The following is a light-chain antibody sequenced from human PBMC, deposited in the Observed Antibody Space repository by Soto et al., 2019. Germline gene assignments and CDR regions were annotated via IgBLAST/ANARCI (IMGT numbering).Light chain of an antibody. CDR3: SSYTSSSTLSYV. Sequence: QSALTQPASVSGSPGQPITISCTGTSSDVGGYNYVSWYQQHPGKAPKLMIYEVSNRPSGVSNRFSGSKSGNTASLTISGLQAEDEADYYCSSYTSSSTLSYVFGTGTKVTVL. CDR1: SSDVGGYNY. V-gene: IGLV2-14*01. J-gene: IGLJ1*01. CDR2: EVS.